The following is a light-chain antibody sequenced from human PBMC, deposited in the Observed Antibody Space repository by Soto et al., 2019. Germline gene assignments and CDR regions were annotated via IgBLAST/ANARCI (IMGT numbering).Light chain of an antibody. CDR2: STS. V-gene: IGLV8-61*01. CDR1: SGSFSTRYY. Sequence: QTVVTQEPSFSVSPGGTVTLTCGVISGSFSTRYYPSWYQQTPGQAPRTLIYSTSTRSSGVPDRFSGSTVGNKAALTISGAPADDEYGYYCVLYMGSGIWVFGGGTKLTVL. CDR3: VLYMGSGIWV. J-gene: IGLJ3*02.